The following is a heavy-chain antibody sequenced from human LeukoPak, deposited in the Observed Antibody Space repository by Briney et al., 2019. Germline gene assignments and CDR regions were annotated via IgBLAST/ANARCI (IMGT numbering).Heavy chain of an antibody. J-gene: IGHJ4*02. Sequence: SETLSLTCTVSGGSISSYYWSWIRQPPGKGLEWIGYIYYSGSTDYNPSLKSRVTISVDTSKNQFSLKLSSVTAADTAVYYCARVGDSSGYYYFPFDLWGQGTLVTVSS. CDR3: ARVGDSSGYYYFPFDL. CDR2: IYYSGST. V-gene: IGHV4-59*01. CDR1: GGSISSYY. D-gene: IGHD3-22*01.